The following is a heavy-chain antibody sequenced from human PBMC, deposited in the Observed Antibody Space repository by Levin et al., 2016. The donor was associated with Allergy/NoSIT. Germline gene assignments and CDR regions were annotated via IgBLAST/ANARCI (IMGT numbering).Heavy chain of an antibody. CDR2: INPNSGGT. V-gene: IGHV1-2*02. Sequence: ASVKVSCKASGYTFTGYYMHWVRQAPGQGLEWMGWINPNSGGTNYAQKFQGRVTMTRDTSISTAYMELSRLRSDDTAVYYCAREDYYDSRAYGMDVWGQGTTVTVSS. CDR1: GYTFTGYY. D-gene: IGHD3-22*01. CDR3: AREDYYDSRAYGMDV. J-gene: IGHJ6*02.